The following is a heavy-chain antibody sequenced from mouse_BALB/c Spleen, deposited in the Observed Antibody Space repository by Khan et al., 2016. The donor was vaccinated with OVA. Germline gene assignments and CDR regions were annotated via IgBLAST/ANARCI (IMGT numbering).Heavy chain of an antibody. CDR2: ISFGSATI. D-gene: IGHD2-4*01. Sequence: EVELVESGGGLVQPGGSRKLSCAASGFTFSGFGMHWVRQAPEKGLEWVAYISFGSATIYYADTVKGRFTISRDNPKNTLFLQMTRLRSEDTAIYYCTRSLITTWYFDVWGAGTTVTVSS. V-gene: IGHV5-17*02. J-gene: IGHJ1*01. CDR3: TRSLITTWYFDV. CDR1: GFTFSGFG.